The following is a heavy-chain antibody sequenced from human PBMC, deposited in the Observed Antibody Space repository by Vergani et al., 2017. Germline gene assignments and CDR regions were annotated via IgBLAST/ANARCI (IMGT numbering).Heavy chain of an antibody. V-gene: IGHV3-23*01. CDR3: ATSTLRSYYGMDV. CDR2: ISGSGGST. CDR1: GFTFSSYA. Sequence: EVQLLESGGGLLQPGGSLRLSCAASGFTFSSYAMSWVRQAPGKGLEWVSAISGSGGSTYYADSVKGRFTISRDTSKNTLYLQMNSLRAEDTAVYYCATSTLRSYYGMDVWGQGTTVTVSS. J-gene: IGHJ6*02. D-gene: IGHD3-3*01.